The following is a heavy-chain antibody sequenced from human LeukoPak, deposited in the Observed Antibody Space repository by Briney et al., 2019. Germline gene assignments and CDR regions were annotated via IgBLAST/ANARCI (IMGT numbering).Heavy chain of an antibody. V-gene: IGHV3-23*01. Sequence: GGSLRLSCAASGFTFSSYAMSWVRLAPGKGLEWVSVISDSGGSTYYADSVKGRFTISRDNSKNTLYLQMHSLRAEDTAVYYCAKPRGSSVVERMDVWGQGTTVTVSS. D-gene: IGHD2-15*01. CDR3: AKPRGSSVVERMDV. J-gene: IGHJ6*02. CDR2: ISDSGGST. CDR1: GFTFSSYA.